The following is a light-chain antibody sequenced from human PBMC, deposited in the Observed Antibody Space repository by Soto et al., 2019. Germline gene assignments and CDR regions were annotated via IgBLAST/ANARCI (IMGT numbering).Light chain of an antibody. V-gene: IGLV2-23*01. CDR3: CSYAGGTSLV. Sequence: QSALTQPASVSGSPGQSITISCTGTSSDVGSYNLVSWYQQHPGKAPKLMIYEDIERPSGVSNRFSGSKSGNTASLTSSGLQTEDEADYYCCSYAGGTSLVFGGGTKLTVL. CDR2: EDI. J-gene: IGLJ2*01. CDR1: SSDVGSYNL.